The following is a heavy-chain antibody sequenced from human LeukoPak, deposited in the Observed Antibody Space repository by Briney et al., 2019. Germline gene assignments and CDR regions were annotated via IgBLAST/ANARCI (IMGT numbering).Heavy chain of an antibody. CDR3: ARLGDYYDSSGYFDAFDI. D-gene: IGHD3-22*01. J-gene: IGHJ3*02. Sequence: SETLSLTCTVSGGSISSSSYHWGWIRQPPGKGLEWIGTIDYGGSTYYNPSLKSRVTISVDTSKKQFSLKLTSVTAADAAVYYCARLGDYYDSSGYFDAFDIWGQGTMVTVFS. CDR1: GGSISSSSYH. V-gene: IGHV4-39*01. CDR2: IDYGGST.